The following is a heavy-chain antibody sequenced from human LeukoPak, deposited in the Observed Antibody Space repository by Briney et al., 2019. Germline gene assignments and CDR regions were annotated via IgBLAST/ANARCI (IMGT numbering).Heavy chain of an antibody. J-gene: IGHJ4*02. CDR1: GGSFSGYY. CDR2: INHSGNT. V-gene: IGHV4-34*01. Sequence: SETLSLTCAVYGGSFSGYYWSWIRQPPGKGLEWIGEINHSGNTNYNPSLKSRVTISVDTSKNQFSLKLSSVTAADTAVYYCARAYYGSGSLDYWGQGTLVTVSS. CDR3: ARAYYGSGSLDY. D-gene: IGHD3-10*01.